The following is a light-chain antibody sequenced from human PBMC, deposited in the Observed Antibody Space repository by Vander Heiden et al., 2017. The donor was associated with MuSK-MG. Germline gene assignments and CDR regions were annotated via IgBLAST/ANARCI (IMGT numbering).Light chain of an antibody. CDR3: SSYTSSSTWV. CDR2: EVS. J-gene: IGLJ3*02. CDR1: SSDVGGYKY. V-gene: IGLV2-14*01. Sequence: QSALTQPASVSGSPGQSIPISCTGTSSDVGGYKYVSWYQQRPGKAPKLMMYEVSNWPSGVSNRFSGSKSGNTASLTISGLQAEDEADYYCSSYTSSSTWVFGGGTKLTVL.